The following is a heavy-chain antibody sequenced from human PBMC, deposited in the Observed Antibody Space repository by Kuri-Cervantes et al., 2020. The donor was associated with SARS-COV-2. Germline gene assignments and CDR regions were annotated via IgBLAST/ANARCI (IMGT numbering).Heavy chain of an antibody. D-gene: IGHD2-2*01. V-gene: IGHV3-7*01. CDR3: ARDGYCSSTSCYSYYYYMDV. Sequence: GGSLRLSCAASGFTFSSYSMNWVRQAQGKGLEWVANIKQDGSEKYYVDSVKGRFTISRDNAKNSLYLQMNSLRAEDTAVYYCARDGYCSSTSCYSYYYYMDVWGKGTTVTVSS. CDR2: IKQDGSEK. CDR1: GFTFSSYS. J-gene: IGHJ6*03.